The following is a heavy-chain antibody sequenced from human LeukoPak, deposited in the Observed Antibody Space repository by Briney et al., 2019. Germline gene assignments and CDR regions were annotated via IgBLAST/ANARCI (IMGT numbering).Heavy chain of an antibody. Sequence: GGSLRLSCAASGFTLSAYWMHWVRQAPGKGLMWVSRIEGDGNRITYADSVKGRFTISRDNAKNTLYLQMNSLRAEDTAVYYCAKEYDSGGYGAYFDYWGQGTLVTVSS. CDR3: AKEYDSGGYGAYFDY. CDR2: IEGDGNRI. J-gene: IGHJ4*02. CDR1: GFTLSAYW. V-gene: IGHV3-74*01. D-gene: IGHD3-16*01.